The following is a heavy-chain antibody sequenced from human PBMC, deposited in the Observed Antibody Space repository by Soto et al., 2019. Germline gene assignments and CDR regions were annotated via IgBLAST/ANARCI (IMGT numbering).Heavy chain of an antibody. Sequence: QVQLQQSGPGLVKPSQTLSLTCTVSGGSISYEYYHWTWIRQSPGKGLEWIGYLPYSGSIIYNPAFKSRVTISVDPSKNQFSLQLSSVTAADTAVYFCAREDDGGDRDYYGLDVWGQGTTVTVSS. CDR1: GGSISYEYYH. J-gene: IGHJ6*02. CDR2: LPYSGSI. V-gene: IGHV4-30-4*08. CDR3: AREDDGGDRDYYGLDV. D-gene: IGHD2-21*02.